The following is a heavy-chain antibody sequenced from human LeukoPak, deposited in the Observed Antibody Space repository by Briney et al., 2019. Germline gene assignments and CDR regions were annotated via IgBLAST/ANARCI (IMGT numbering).Heavy chain of an antibody. CDR2: IKSDGSGI. CDR3: ARDEYCSSTSCYVYYYYGMDV. CDR1: GFPFSNSW. V-gene: IGHV3-7*01. Sequence: AGGSLRLSCAVSGFPFSNSWMYWVRQAPGKGLEGVANIKSDGSGISYVDSVKGRFIISRDNAKNSLYLQMNSLRAEDTAVYYCARDEYCSSTSCYVYYYYGMDVWGKGTTVTVSS. D-gene: IGHD2-2*01. J-gene: IGHJ6*04.